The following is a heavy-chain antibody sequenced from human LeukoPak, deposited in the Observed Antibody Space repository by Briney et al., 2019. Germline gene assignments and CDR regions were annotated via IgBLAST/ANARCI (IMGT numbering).Heavy chain of an antibody. CDR1: GNSFTSYW. CDR2: IYPGDSDT. J-gene: IGHJ4*02. D-gene: IGHD6-19*01. Sequence: HGESLKISCKGSGNSFTSYWIGWVRQMPGKGLEWMGIIYPGDSDTRYSPSFQGQVTISADKSISTAYLQWSSLKASDTAMYCCAKTPWASGWYTTFFDYWGQGTLVTVSS. V-gene: IGHV5-51*01. CDR3: AKTPWASGWYTTFFDY.